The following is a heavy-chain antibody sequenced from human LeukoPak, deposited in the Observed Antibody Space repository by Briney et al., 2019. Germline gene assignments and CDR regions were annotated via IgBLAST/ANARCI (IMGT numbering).Heavy chain of an antibody. CDR3: ARHTRAADWYFDL. CDR1: GGSISSYY. D-gene: IGHD6-25*01. CDR2: IYYSGST. J-gene: IGHJ2*01. V-gene: IGHV4-59*08. Sequence: SETLSLTCTASGGSISSYYWSWIRQPPGKGLEWIGYIYYSGSTNYNPSLKSRVTISVDTSKNQFSLKLSSVTAADTAVYYCARHTRAADWYFDLWGRGTLVTVSS.